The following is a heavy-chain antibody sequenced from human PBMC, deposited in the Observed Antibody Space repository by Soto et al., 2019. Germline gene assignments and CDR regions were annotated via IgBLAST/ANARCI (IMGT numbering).Heavy chain of an antibody. CDR3: ARDDSGFSGSHYIDYFNY. Sequence: ASVKVSCKASGYTFTSYGISWVRQAPGQGLEWMGWIDVGSANANYAQMLQERVTISRDTSISTAYMELSRLTSEDTAVYYCARDDSGFSGSHYIDYFNYWGQGALVTVSS. J-gene: IGHJ4*02. V-gene: IGHV1-18*01. CDR2: IDVGSANA. CDR1: GYTFTSYG. D-gene: IGHD1-26*01.